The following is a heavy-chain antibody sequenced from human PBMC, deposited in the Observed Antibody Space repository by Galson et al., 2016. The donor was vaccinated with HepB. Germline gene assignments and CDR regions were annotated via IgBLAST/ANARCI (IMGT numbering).Heavy chain of an antibody. CDR1: GGSISAFY. J-gene: IGHJ4*02. CDR3: AGGSRLGELFH. V-gene: IGHV4-59*01. CDR2: LYFGRST. Sequence: SETLSLTCPVSGGSISAFYWRWIRQPPGKGLEWLGYLYFGRSTNYNPSLKSRVIISVDTSKNQFSLKLSSVTAADSAVYYCAGGSRLGELFHWGQGTLVTVSS. D-gene: IGHD3-16*01.